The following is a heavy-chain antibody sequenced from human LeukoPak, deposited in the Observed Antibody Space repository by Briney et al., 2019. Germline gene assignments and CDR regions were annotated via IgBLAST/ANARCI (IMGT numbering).Heavy chain of an antibody. D-gene: IGHD5-18*01. Sequence: GGSLRLSCAASGFTSSSYAMSWVRQAPGKGLEWVSAISGSGGSTYYADSVKGRFTISRDDSKNTLYLQMNSLRAEDTAVYYCARDLSGIAGYTYGRGIDYWGQGTLVTVSS. CDR3: ARDLSGIAGYTYGRGIDY. CDR1: GFTSSSYA. CDR2: ISGSGGST. V-gene: IGHV3-23*01. J-gene: IGHJ4*02.